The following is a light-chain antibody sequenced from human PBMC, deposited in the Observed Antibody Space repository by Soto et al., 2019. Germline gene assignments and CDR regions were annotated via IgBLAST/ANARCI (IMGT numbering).Light chain of an antibody. CDR3: CSNAGSYEV. J-gene: IGLJ2*01. V-gene: IGLV2-11*01. CDR2: DVS. CDR1: NSDVGGYNY. Sequence: QSALTQPRSVSGSPGQSVTISCTGTNSDVGGYNYVSWYQQHPGKAPKGMIYDVSERPSGVPDRFSGSKSGNTASLTISGLQAEDEADYYCCSNAGSYEVFGGGTQLTVL.